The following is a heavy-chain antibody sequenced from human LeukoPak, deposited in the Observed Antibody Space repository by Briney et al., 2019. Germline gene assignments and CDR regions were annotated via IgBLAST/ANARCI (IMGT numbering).Heavy chain of an antibody. CDR2: MNPNSGNT. V-gene: IGHV1-8*01. J-gene: IGHJ6*02. CDR1: GYTFTSYD. Sequence: ASVKVSCKASGYTFTSYDINWVRQATGQGLEWMGWMNPNSGNTGYAQKFQGRVTMTRNTSISTAYMELSSLRSEDTAVYYCASSIGDCGGDCYSHYYYYYGMDVWGQGTTVTVSS. D-gene: IGHD2-21*02. CDR3: ASSIGDCGGDCYSHYYYYYGMDV.